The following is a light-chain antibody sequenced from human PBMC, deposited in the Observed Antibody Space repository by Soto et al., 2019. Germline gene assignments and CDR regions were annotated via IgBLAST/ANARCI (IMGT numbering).Light chain of an antibody. V-gene: IGKV1-9*01. CDR3: QQLDTDPYT. CDR1: QGIDKF. Sequence: IQLTQSPSSLSASVGDRVTITCRASQGIDKFLAWYQQKPGKAPKLLIYAASTLETGVPSRFSGNRSGTTFTLTISSLQPEDFATYYCQQLDTDPYTFGQGTKVDIK. J-gene: IGKJ2*01. CDR2: AAS.